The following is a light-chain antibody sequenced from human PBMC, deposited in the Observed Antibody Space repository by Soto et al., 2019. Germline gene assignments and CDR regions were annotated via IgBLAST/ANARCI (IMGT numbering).Light chain of an antibody. CDR2: SAS. Sequence: EIVLTQSTGTLSLSPGERASLSCRASESVSSSYLAWYQQKPGQALRLLLYSASSRGTGIPYRFSGSGSGTDFTLTIDSVEPEDFAVYYCQQYGSSSLTFGQGTKVELK. V-gene: IGKV3-20*01. CDR3: QQYGSSSLT. CDR1: ESVSSSY. J-gene: IGKJ1*01.